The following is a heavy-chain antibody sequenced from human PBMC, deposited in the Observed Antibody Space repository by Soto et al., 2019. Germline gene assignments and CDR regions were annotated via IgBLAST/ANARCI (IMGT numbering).Heavy chain of an antibody. V-gene: IGHV6-1*01. CDR1: VDIVSSNSAA. CDR3: ARGERITIFGVVSNWFDP. Sequence: SQTRSLTCAISVDIVSSNSAAWNCIRQSPSRGLEWLGRTYYRSKWYNDYAVSVKSRITINPDTSKNQFSLQLNSVTPEDTAVYYCARGERITIFGVVSNWFDPWGQGTLVTVSS. D-gene: IGHD3-3*01. J-gene: IGHJ5*02. CDR2: TYYRSKWYN.